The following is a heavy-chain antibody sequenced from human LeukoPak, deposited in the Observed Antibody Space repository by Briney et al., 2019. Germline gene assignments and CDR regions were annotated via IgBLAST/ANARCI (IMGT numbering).Heavy chain of an antibody. CDR1: GGSISSSSYY. D-gene: IGHD6-19*01. V-gene: IGHV3-48*01. J-gene: IGHJ5*02. CDR2: ITRGSSTR. Sequence: ETLSLTCDVSGGSISSSSYYWGWVRQAPGKGLDWVSSITRGSSTRYYADSVKGRFTISRDDGKTSLYLHMNSLRVDDTAVYFCARDATVASSPNWFDPWGQGTLVTVSS. CDR3: ARDATVASSPNWFDP.